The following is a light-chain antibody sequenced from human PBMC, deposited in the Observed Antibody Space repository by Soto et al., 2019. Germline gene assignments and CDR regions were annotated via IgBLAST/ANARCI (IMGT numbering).Light chain of an antibody. CDR1: QSVLHSSNNKNY. J-gene: IGKJ2*01. V-gene: IGKV4-1*01. Sequence: DIVMTQSPDSLAVSLGERATINCKSSQSVLHSSNNKNYLTWYQQKPGQPPKLLLYWASTRASGVPDRFSGSGYGTDFTLTSSSLQAEDVAVYYCQHSDAPPYTFGQGTKVEIK. CDR3: QHSDAPPYT. CDR2: WAS.